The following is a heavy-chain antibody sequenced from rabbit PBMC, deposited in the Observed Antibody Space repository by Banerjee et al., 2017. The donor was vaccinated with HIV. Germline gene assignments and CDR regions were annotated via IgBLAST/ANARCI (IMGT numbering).Heavy chain of an antibody. V-gene: IGHV1S45*01. J-gene: IGHJ4*01. CDR2: IGAGSSGNT. CDR3: ARGDVSGWVL. Sequence: QEQLVESGGGLVKPEGSLTLTCTASGFSFSNKYVMCWVRQAPGKGLEWIACIGAGSSGNTYYASWAKGRFTISKTSSTTVTLQMTSLTAADTATYFCARGDVSGWVLWGPGTLVTVS. D-gene: IGHD4-1*01. CDR1: GFSFSNKYV.